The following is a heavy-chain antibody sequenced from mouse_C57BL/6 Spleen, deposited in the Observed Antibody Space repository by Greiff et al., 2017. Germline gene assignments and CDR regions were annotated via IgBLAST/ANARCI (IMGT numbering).Heavy chain of an antibody. V-gene: IGHV14-2*01. D-gene: IGHD2-4*01. J-gene: IGHJ1*03. CDR2: IDPGDGGT. Sequence: VQLKQPGAELVKPGASVKLSCTASGFNFTDYYMHWVKQRPEQGLEWIGRIDPGDGGTNYAAKFQGKATITADTSSSTAYLQLSSLTSEDTAVYYCARITGDGLDDWGKGTPVTVSA. CDR3: ARITGDGLDD. CDR1: GFNFTDYY.